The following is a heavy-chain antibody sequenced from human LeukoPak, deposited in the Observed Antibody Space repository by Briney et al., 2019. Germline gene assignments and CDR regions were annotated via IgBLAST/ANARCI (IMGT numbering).Heavy chain of an antibody. D-gene: IGHD5-24*01. V-gene: IGHV3-15*01. CDR3: TKGMATISY. CDR2: IKSKTDGGTI. Sequence: PGGSLRLSCAASGFTFSDAWMSWVRQAPGKGLEWVGRIKSKTDGGTIDYAAPVNGRFTISRDDSKNTLYLQMNSPKTEDAAVYYCTKGMATISYWGQGTLVTVSS. CDR1: GFTFSDAW. J-gene: IGHJ4*02.